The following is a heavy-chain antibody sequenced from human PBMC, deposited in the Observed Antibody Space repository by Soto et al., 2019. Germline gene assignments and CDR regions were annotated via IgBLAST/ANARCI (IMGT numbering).Heavy chain of an antibody. Sequence: QVVLLQSGAEVKEPGSSVRVSCQVAGSTFNNFAFSWVRQAPGHGPEWMGGIVVDSNTAEYSQRFQDRVTITADTSTDTLYMELGSLTFEDTAVYYCARAIKRWEVNYYFDFWGQGTLVTVSS. CDR1: GSTFNNFA. CDR3: ARAIKRWEVNYYFDF. V-gene: IGHV1-69*06. CDR2: IVVDSNTA. J-gene: IGHJ4*02. D-gene: IGHD1-26*01.